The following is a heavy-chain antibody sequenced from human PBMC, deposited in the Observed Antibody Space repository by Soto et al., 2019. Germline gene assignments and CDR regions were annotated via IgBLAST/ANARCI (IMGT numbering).Heavy chain of an antibody. CDR2: ISGTGINT. J-gene: IGHJ2*01. V-gene: IGHV3-23*01. D-gene: IGHD2-15*01. CDR1: GFIFSTYA. CDR3: VKDDRILGRRYFDL. Sequence: PGGSLRLSCAGSGFIFSTYAMSWVRQAPGKGLEWVSAISGTGINTYYSDSVKGRFTISRDDSKNTLYLQMSSLRAQDTAVYYCVKDDRILGRRYFDLWGRGTLVTVSS.